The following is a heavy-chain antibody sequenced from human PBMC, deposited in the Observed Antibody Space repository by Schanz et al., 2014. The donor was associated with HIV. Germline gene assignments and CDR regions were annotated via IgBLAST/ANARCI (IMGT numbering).Heavy chain of an antibody. CDR1: GFTLSKSV. D-gene: IGHD6-25*01. CDR2: ISEDGGHQ. CDR3: AKEGGTSGHNGYYDP. V-gene: IGHV3-30*04. Sequence: QAQLVESGGGVVQPGRSLRLSCVVSGFTLSKSVIHWLRQTPGKGLEWVAVISEDGGHQNYAESVRGRFTVSRDTSKSTVYLQMDSLRNEDSAVYYCAKEGGTSGHNGYYDPWGQGTPVTVSS. J-gene: IGHJ5*02.